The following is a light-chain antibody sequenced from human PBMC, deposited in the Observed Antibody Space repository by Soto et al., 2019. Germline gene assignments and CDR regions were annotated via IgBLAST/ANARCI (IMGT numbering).Light chain of an antibody. CDR2: AAS. Sequence: IQMTQSPSSVSASVGDRVTITCRASQGISSWLAWYQQKPGKAPKLLIYAASSLQSGVPSRFSGSVSGTDGTLTISSLQKEDGSTYYCQQRYSTTRTFGQGTKVDNK. CDR1: QGISSW. CDR3: QQRYSTTRT. J-gene: IGKJ1*01. V-gene: IGKV1-12*01.